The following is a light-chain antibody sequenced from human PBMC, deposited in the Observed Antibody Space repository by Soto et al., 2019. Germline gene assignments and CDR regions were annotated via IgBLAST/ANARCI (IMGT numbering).Light chain of an antibody. V-gene: IGKV3-20*01. Sequence: EIMLTQSPGTLSLSPGERATLSCRASQSVSSNYLAWYQQKPGQAPRLLIYGASSRATGIPDRFSGSGSGTDFNLTISRLEPEDFAVYYCQQYGSSPRTFGQGTKVEI. J-gene: IGKJ1*01. CDR2: GAS. CDR3: QQYGSSPRT. CDR1: QSVSSNY.